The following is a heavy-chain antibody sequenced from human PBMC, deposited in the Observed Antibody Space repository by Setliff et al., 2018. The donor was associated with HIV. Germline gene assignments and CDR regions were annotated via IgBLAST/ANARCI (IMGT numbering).Heavy chain of an antibody. CDR3: ARDPKYYCKYFQY. D-gene: IGHD1-26*01. CDR1: GGSASNSRYY. Sequence: SETLSLTCTVSGGSASNSRYYWAWIRQPPGKGLEYIGSIHYNERTYYNPSLKSRVAISIDTSKNQFSLNLTSVTAADTAVYYCARDPKYYCKYFQYWGPGTLVTVSS. J-gene: IGHJ1*01. CDR2: IHYNERT. V-gene: IGHV4-39*02.